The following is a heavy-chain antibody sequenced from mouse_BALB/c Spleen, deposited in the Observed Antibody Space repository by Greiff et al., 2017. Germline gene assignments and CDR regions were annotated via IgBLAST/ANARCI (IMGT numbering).Heavy chain of an antibody. J-gene: IGHJ3*01. CDR3: ADLRTSIAY. V-gene: IGHV1-7*01. Sequence: VQLQQSGAELAKPGASVKMSCTASGYTFTSYWMHWVKQRPGQGLEWIGYINPSTGYTEYNQKFKDKATLTADKSSSTAYMQLSSLTSEDAAVYYCADLRTSIAYWGQGTLVTVSA. CDR1: GYTFTSYW. D-gene: IGHD2-12*01. CDR2: INPSTGYT.